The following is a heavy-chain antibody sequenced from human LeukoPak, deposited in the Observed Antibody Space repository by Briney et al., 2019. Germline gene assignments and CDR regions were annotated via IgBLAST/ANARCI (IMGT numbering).Heavy chain of an antibody. CDR2: ARKEANSYTT. D-gene: IGHD4-17*01. CDR3: ARTYGDYEPFDY. J-gene: IGHJ4*02. CDR1: GFTFSDHY. Sequence: PGASLRLSCAASGFTFSDHYMDWVRQAPGKGLEWVGRARKEANSYTTEYAASVKGRFTISRDDSKNSLYLQMNSLKTEDTAVYYCARTYGDYEPFDYWGQGTLDTLPS. V-gene: IGHV3-72*01.